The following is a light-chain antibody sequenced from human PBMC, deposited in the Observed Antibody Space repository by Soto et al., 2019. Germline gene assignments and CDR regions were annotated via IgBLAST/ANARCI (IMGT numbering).Light chain of an antibody. Sequence: DIQMTQSPSSLSASVRDRVTVTCQASQDISNSLNWYQQRPGKDPKLLIYGASNLETGVPSRFSGGASGTDFTSTITSLQPEDIATYCCQQCHKLPPITFGQGTRLEIK. CDR1: QDISNS. CDR3: QQCHKLPPIT. V-gene: IGKV1-33*01. J-gene: IGKJ5*01. CDR2: GAS.